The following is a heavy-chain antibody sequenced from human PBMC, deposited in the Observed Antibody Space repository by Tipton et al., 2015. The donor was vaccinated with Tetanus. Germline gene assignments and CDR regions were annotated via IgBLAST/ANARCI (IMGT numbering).Heavy chain of an antibody. CDR1: GASVSASY. CDR3: ARAPRKAWFAP. CDR2: ITYSETT. J-gene: IGHJ5*02. Sequence: LRLSCTVSGASVSASYWNWVRQPPGKGLEWIGYITYSETTYYNPSLRGRVTISIDASKSQFSLTLTSVTAADTALYYCARAPRKAWFAPWGQGTLVTVSS. V-gene: IGHV4-59*02.